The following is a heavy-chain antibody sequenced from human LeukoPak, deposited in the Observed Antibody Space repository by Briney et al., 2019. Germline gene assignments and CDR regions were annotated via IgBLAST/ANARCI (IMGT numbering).Heavy chain of an antibody. V-gene: IGHV1-69*05. Sequence: SVKVSCKASGGTFSSYAISWVRQAPGQGLEWMGRIIPIFGTANYAQKFQGRVTITTGESTSTAYMEMSSLRSEDTAVYYCARDSLGYDSSGYYFRGFDYWGQGTLVTVSS. CDR2: IIPIFGTA. CDR3: ARDSLGYDSSGYYFRGFDY. CDR1: GGTFSSYA. D-gene: IGHD3-22*01. J-gene: IGHJ4*02.